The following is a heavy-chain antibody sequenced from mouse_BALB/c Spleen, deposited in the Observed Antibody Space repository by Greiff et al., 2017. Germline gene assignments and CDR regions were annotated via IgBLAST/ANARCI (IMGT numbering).Heavy chain of an antibody. J-gene: IGHJ4*01. CDR1: GYTFTSYW. D-gene: IGHD2-4*01. CDR3: ARSPYDYDGGYYYAMDY. Sequence: QVQLKQPGAELVKPGASVKLSCKASGYTFTSYWMHWVKQRPGQGLEWIGEINPSNGRTNYNEKFKSKATLTVDKSSSTAYMQLSSLTSEDSAVYYCARSPYDYDGGYYYAMDYWGQGTSVTVSS. V-gene: IGHV1S81*02. CDR2: INPSNGRT.